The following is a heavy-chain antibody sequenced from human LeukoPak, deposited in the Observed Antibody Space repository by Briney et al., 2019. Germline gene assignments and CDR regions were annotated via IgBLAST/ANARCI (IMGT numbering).Heavy chain of an antibody. V-gene: IGHV4-34*01. D-gene: IGHD3-22*01. Sequence: SETLSLTCAVYGGSFSGYYWSWIRQPPGKGLEWIGEINHSGSNNYSPSLKSRVTISVDTSENQFSLKLSSVTAADTAVYYCARGNGNKYYDSSGYLNYWGQGTLVTVSS. CDR3: ARGNGNKYYDSSGYLNY. CDR2: INHSGSN. J-gene: IGHJ4*02. CDR1: GGSFSGYY.